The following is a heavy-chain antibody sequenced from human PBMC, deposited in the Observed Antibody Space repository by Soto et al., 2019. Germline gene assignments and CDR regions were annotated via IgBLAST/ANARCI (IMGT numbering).Heavy chain of an antibody. D-gene: IGHD3-9*01. J-gene: IGHJ6*02. CDR2: ITNDGSST. CDR1: GFTFSNHW. V-gene: IGHV3-74*01. CDR3: TRGLVDSSPPYTYHGMDA. Sequence: PGGSLRLSCTASGFTFSNHWMHWVRQAPGKGLVWVSHITNDGSSTVYADSVKGRFTISRDNAKNKLYLQMNSLKTEDTAVYYCTRGLVDSSPPYTYHGMDAWGQGTTVTVSS.